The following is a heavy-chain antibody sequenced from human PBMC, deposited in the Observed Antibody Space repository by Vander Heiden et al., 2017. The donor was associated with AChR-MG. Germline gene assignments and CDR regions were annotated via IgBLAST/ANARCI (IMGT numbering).Heavy chain of an antibody. CDR2: IRSKANSYAT. D-gene: IGHD2-15*01. CDR3: TRPYPYCSGGSCYLGY. J-gene: IGHJ4*02. V-gene: IGHV3-73*02. Sequence: EVQLVESGGGLVQPGGSLKLACAASGFTFSGSAMHWVRQASGKGLEWVGRIRSKANSYATAYAASVKGRFTISRDDSKNTAYLQMNSLKTEDTAVYYCTRPYPYCSGGSCYLGYWGQGTLVTVSS. CDR1: GFTFSGSA.